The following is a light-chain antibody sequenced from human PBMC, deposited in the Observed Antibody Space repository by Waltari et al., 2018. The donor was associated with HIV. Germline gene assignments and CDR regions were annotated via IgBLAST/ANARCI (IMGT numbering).Light chain of an antibody. V-gene: IGKV3-15*01. Sequence: EIVMTQSPVSVSVSPGEKATLSCRASQSVSSNLAWYQQKPGQAPRLVISGASTRATGIPARFGGSGSGTEFTLTISSLQSEDFAVYYCQQYDRVPLTFGPGTKVDIK. CDR2: GAS. CDR1: QSVSSN. CDR3: QQYDRVPLT. J-gene: IGKJ3*01.